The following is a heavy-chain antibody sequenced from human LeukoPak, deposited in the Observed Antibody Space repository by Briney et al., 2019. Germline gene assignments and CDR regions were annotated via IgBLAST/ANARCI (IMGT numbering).Heavy chain of an antibody. V-gene: IGHV1-46*01. J-gene: IGHJ4*02. CDR3: TRDPSPDSSGYYPDDF. CDR2: INPSGGST. Sequence: GASVRVSCKASGYTFTSYYMHWVRQAPGQGLEWMGIINPSGGSTSYAQKFQGRVTMTRDTSTSTVYMELSSLRSEDTAGYYWTRDPSPDSSGYYPDDFWGQGTLVTVSS. D-gene: IGHD3-22*01. CDR1: GYTFTSYY.